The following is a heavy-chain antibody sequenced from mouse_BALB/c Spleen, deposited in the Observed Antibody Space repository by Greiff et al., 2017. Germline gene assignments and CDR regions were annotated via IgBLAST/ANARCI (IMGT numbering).Heavy chain of an antibody. V-gene: IGHV3-2*02. J-gene: IGHJ3*01. CDR3: ARTGRSYEAWFAY. CDR2: ISYSGST. CDR1: GYSITSDYA. D-gene: IGHD1-1*01. Sequence: EVQLQQSGPGLVKPSQSLSLTCTVTGYSITSDYAWNWIRQFPGNKLEWMGYISYSGSTSYNPSLKSRISITRDTSKNQFFLQLNSVTTEDTATYYCARTGRSYEAWFAYWGQGTLVTVSA.